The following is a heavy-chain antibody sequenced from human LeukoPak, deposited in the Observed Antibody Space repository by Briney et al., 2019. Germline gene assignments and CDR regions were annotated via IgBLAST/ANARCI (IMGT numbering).Heavy chain of an antibody. D-gene: IGHD6-13*01. J-gene: IGHJ6*03. CDR1: EFTFVRYA. CDR2: ISSSSFKI. V-gene: IGHV3-48*04. Sequence: TGGSLRLSCAASEFTFVRYAMNWVRQAPGKGLEWVSYISSSSFKIGYADSVKGRFTISRDNSKNSLYLQMDSLRVEDTAVCYCVRDPSYGSSWYYYMDVWGKGTTVTVSS. CDR3: VRDPSYGSSWYYYMDV.